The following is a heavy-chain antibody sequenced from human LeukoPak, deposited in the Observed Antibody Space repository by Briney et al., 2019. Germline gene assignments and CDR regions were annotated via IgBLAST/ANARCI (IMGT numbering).Heavy chain of an antibody. Sequence: PSETLSLTCTVSGGSICSYYWSWIRQPPGKGLEWSGCIYYSGYTNYKSSLKSRVTISVDTSKNQFSLKLSSVTAADTAVYYCARTTMVRGTYYMDVWGKGTTVTVSS. CDR1: GGSICSYY. J-gene: IGHJ6*03. CDR2: IYYSGYT. CDR3: ARTTMVRGTYYMDV. V-gene: IGHV4-59*01. D-gene: IGHD3-10*01.